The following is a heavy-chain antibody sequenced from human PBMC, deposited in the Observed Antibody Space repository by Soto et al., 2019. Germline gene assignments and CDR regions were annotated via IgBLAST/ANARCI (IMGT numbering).Heavy chain of an antibody. CDR2: ISGSGGTT. D-gene: IGHD3-22*01. Sequence: GGSLRLSCAASGFTFSSYAMSWVRQAPGKGLEWVSVISGSGGTTYYADSVKGRFTISRDNSKNTLYLQMNSLRAEDTAVYYCAKGIDSSGYPPIDYWGQGTLVTVSS. CDR1: GFTFSSYA. J-gene: IGHJ4*02. CDR3: AKGIDSSGYPPIDY. V-gene: IGHV3-23*01.